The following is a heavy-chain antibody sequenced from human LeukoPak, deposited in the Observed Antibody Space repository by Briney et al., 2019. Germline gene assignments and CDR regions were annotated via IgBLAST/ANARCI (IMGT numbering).Heavy chain of an antibody. CDR1: GFTFSSYS. V-gene: IGHV3-21*01. D-gene: IGHD3-3*01. CDR2: ISSSSSYI. J-gene: IGHJ4*02. Sequence: GGSLRLSCAASGFTFSSYSMNWVRQAPGKGLEWVSSISSSSSYIYYADSVKGRFTISRDNAKNSLYLQMNSLRAEDTAVYYCARVDYDFWSGYYTYWGQGTLATVSS. CDR3: ARVDYDFWSGYYTY.